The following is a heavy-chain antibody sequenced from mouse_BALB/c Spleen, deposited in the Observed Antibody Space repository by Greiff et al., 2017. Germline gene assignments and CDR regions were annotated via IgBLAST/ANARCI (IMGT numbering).Heavy chain of an antibody. CDR2: ISSGGSYT. Sequence: EVKLVESGGGLVKPGGFLKLSCAASGFTFSSYAMSWVRQSPEKRLEWVAEISSGGSYTYYPDTVTGRFTISRDNAKNTLYLEMSSLRSEDTAMYYCARYYGSSYYYAMDYWGQGTSVTVSS. V-gene: IGHV5-9-4*01. J-gene: IGHJ4*01. CDR3: ARYYGSSYYYAMDY. CDR1: GFTFSSYA. D-gene: IGHD1-1*01.